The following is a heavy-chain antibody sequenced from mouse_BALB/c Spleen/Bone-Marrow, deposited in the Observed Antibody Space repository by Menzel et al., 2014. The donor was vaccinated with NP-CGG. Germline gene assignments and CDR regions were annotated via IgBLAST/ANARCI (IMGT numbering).Heavy chain of an antibody. V-gene: IGHV1S81*02. D-gene: IGHD3-1*01. CDR3: ASGPWYFDV. CDR2: INPTNGST. CDR1: GYTFTSYW. Sequence: QVHVKQSGAELVRPGVSVKLSCKASGYTFTSYWMHWIKQRPEQGLERIGEINPTNGSTNYNEEFKTKATLTVDKSSSTAYMQLSSLTSEDSAVYYCASGPWYFDVWGAGTTVTVSS. J-gene: IGHJ1*01.